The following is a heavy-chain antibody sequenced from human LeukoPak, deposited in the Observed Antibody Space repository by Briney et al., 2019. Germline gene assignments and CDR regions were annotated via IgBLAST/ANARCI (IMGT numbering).Heavy chain of an antibody. J-gene: IGHJ5*02. V-gene: IGHV1-69*13. CDR3: ARGPLGWLQSNWFDP. CDR1: GGTFSSYA. Sequence: ASVKVSCKASGGTFSSYAISWVRQAPGQGLEWMGGIIPIFGTANYAQKFQGRVTITADESTSTAYMELSSLRSEDTAVYYCARGPLGWLQSNWFDPWGQGTLVTVSS. D-gene: IGHD5-24*01. CDR2: IIPIFGTA.